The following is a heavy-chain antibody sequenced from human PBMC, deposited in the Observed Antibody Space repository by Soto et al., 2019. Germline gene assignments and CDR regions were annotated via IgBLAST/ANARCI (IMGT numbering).Heavy chain of an antibody. V-gene: IGHV1-58*01. D-gene: IGHD3-3*01. CDR1: GFTFTSSA. J-gene: IGHJ5*02. CDR3: AADHYEGWFDP. CDR2: IGVGSGNT. Sequence: QMQLVQSGPEVKKPGTSVKVSCKASGFTFTSSAVQWVRQARGQRLEWIGWIGVGSGNTNYAQKFQERVTINRDMSTSTAYMELSSLRSEDTAVYYCAADHYEGWFDPWGQGTLVTVSS.